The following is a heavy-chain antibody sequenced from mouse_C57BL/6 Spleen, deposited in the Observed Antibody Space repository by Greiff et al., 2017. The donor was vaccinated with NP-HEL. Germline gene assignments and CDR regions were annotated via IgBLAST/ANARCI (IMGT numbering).Heavy chain of an antibody. CDR2: IYPGDGDT. CDR3: ARGGITTVVAPFAY. V-gene: IGHV1-82*01. CDR1: GYAFSSSW. J-gene: IGHJ3*01. Sequence: QVQLQQSGPELVKPGASVKISCKASGYAFSSSWMNWVKQRPGKGLEWIGRIYPGDGDTNYNGKFKGKATLTADKSSSTAYMQLSSLTSEDSAVYFCARGGITTVVAPFAYWGQGTLVTVSA. D-gene: IGHD1-1*01.